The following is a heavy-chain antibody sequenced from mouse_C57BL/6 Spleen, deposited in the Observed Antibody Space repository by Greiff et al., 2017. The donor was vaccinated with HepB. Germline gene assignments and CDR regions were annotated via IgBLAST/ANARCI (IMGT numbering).Heavy chain of an antibody. D-gene: IGHD1-1*01. J-gene: IGHJ3*01. CDR3: ARDYYGSSYGFAY. CDR2: ISSGSSTI. CDR1: GFTFSDYG. Sequence: EVQVVESGGGLVKPGGSLKLSCAASGFTFSDYGMHWVRQAPEKGLEWVAYISSGSSTIYYADTVKGRFTISRDNAKNTLFLQMTSLRSEDTAMYYCARDYYGSSYGFAYWGQGTLVTVSA. V-gene: IGHV5-17*01.